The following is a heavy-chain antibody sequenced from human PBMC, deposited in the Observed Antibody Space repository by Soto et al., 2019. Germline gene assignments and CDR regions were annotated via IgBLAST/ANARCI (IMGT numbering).Heavy chain of an antibody. CDR1: GDSMSNHY. V-gene: IGHV4-59*11. D-gene: IGHD6-19*01. Sequence: SETLSLTCTVSGDSMSNHYWSWIRQPPGKGLEWIGNIYYSGSTNYNPSLKSRVTISVDTSKNQFSLKLNSVTAADTAVYYCAKGNGWYYYWGQGTLVTVSS. CDR3: AKGNGWYYY. J-gene: IGHJ4*02. CDR2: IYYSGST.